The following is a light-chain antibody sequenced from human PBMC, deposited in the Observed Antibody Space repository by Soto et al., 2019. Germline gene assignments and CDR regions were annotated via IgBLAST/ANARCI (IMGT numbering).Light chain of an antibody. V-gene: IGKV3-20*01. CDR1: QSVSSSY. CDR2: GAS. Sequence: EIVLTQSPGTLSMSPGERATLSCRASQSVSSSYLAGYQHKPGQAPRLLIYGASSRATGIPDRFSGSGSGTDFTLTISRLEPEDFAVYYCQQNGSSLFTFGPGTKVDIK. J-gene: IGKJ3*01. CDR3: QQNGSSLFT.